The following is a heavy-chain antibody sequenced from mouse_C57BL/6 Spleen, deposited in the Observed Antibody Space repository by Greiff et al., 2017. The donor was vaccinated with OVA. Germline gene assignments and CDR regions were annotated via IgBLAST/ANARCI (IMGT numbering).Heavy chain of an antibody. CDR1: GYAFSSSW. CDR2: IYPGDGDT. V-gene: IGHV1-82*01. J-gene: IGHJ4*01. D-gene: IGHD3-3*01. Sequence: QVQLQQSGPELVKPGASVKISCKASGYAFSSSWMNWVKQRPGKGLEWIGRIYPGDGDTNYNGKFKGKATLTADKSSSTAYMQLSSLTSEDSAVYFCARWLGLYAMDYWGQGTSVTVSS. CDR3: ARWLGLYAMDY.